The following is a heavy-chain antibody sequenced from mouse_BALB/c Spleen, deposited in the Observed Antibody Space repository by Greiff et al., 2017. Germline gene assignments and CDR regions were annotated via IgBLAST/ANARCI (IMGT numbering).Heavy chain of an antibody. V-gene: IGHV1-14*01. CDR1: GYTFTSYV. Sequence: VQLQQSGPELVKPGASVKMSCKASGYTFTSYVMHWVKQKPGQGLEWIGYINPYNDGTKYNEKFKGKATLTSDKSSSTAYMELSSLTSEDSAVYYCAITTVVDYYAMDYWGQGTSVTVSS. CDR2: INPYNDGT. J-gene: IGHJ4*01. D-gene: IGHD1-1*01. CDR3: AITTVVDYYAMDY.